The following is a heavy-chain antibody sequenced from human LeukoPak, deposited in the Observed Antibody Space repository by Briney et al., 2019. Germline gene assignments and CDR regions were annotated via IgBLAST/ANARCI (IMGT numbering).Heavy chain of an antibody. J-gene: IGHJ4*02. CDR3: AKSRRGAVAGTGWVDY. D-gene: IGHD6-19*01. CDR2: IKQDGSEK. Sequence: GGSLRLSCAASGFTFSTYWMSWVRQAPGKGLEWVANIKQDGSEKYYVDSVKGRFTISRDNSKKTLYLQMNSLRVEDTAVYYCAKSRRGAVAGTGWVDYWGQGTLVTVSS. V-gene: IGHV3-7*03. CDR1: GFTFSTYW.